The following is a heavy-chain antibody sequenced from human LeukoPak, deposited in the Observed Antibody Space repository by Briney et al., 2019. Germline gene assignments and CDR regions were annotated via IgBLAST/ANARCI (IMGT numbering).Heavy chain of an antibody. CDR3: ARGGGFFPDYYYYMDV. Sequence: PSETLSLTCTVSGDSISNYYWSWMRQPPGEGLEWIGYIYNSGSTNLNPSLKSRVTISVDTSKNQLSLKLGSVTAADTAVYTCARGGGFFPDYYYYMDVWGKGTTVTVSS. V-gene: IGHV4-59*01. D-gene: IGHD3-3*01. CDR2: IYNSGST. CDR1: GDSISNYY. J-gene: IGHJ6*03.